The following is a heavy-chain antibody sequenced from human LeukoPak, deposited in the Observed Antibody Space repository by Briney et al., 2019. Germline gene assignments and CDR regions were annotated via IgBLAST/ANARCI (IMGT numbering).Heavy chain of an antibody. Sequence: KTSETLSLTCAVYGGSLSGYYWSWIRQPPGKGLEWIGEINHSGSTNYNPSLKSRVTISVDKSKNQFSLKLSSVTAADTAVYYCARVDSSGWFRALDIWGQGTMVTVSS. CDR2: INHSGST. CDR1: GGSLSGYY. CDR3: ARVDSSGWFRALDI. J-gene: IGHJ3*02. V-gene: IGHV4-34*01. D-gene: IGHD6-19*01.